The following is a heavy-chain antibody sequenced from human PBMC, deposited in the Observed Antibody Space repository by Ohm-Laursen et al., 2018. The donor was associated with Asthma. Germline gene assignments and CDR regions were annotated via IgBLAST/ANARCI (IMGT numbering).Heavy chain of an antibody. J-gene: IGHJ2*01. CDR2: IDREDRGGNT. Sequence: SLRLSCTASGFTVSSYYMSWVRQAAGKGLEWVSVIDREDRGGNTYYADSVKGRFTISRDNSKNTVYLQMNSLRAEDTAVYYCARVPGATPDNWYFDLWGRGTLVTVSS. CDR1: GFTVSSYY. V-gene: IGHV3-53*01. CDR3: ARVPGATPDNWYFDL. D-gene: IGHD1-26*01.